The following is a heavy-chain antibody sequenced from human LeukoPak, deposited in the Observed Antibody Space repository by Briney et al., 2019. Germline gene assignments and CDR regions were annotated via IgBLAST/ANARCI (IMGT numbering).Heavy chain of an antibody. CDR1: GGSFSGYY. V-gene: IGHV4-34*01. J-gene: IGHJ4*02. Sequence: SETLSLTCAVYGGSFSGYYWSWIRQPPGKGLEWIGEINHSGSTNYNPSLKSRVTISVDTPKNQFSLKLSSVTAADTAVYYCAANYYDSSGYYYGIDYWGQGTLVTVSS. CDR2: INHSGST. CDR3: AANYYDSSGYYYGIDY. D-gene: IGHD3-22*01.